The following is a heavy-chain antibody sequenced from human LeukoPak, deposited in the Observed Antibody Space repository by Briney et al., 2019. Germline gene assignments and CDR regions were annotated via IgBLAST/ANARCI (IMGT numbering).Heavy chain of an antibody. CDR3: ARGHSYYDFWSGSESPFDY. V-gene: IGHV3-74*01. CDR1: GFTFSGHW. J-gene: IGHJ4*02. D-gene: IGHD3-3*01. Sequence: GGSLRLSCAVSGFTFSGHWMFWVRHAPGKGLEWVSSDGSSTGYTDSVKGRFTVSRDNAKNSLYLQMNSLRAEDTAVYYCARGHSYYDFWSGSESPFDYWGQGTLVTVSS. CDR2: DGSST.